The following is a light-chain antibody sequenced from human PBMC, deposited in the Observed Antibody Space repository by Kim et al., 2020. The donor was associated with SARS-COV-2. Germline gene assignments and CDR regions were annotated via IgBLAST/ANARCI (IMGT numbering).Light chain of an antibody. CDR2: KGS. CDR3: QQYNDYPLT. J-gene: IGKJ4*01. Sequence: DIQMTQSPSTLSASVGDRVTITCRASQSISNWLAWYQQKPGKAPKLLIYKGSSLQSGVPSRFSGSESGTEFSLTISSLQPDDFATYYCQQYNDYPLTFGGGTKLEI. V-gene: IGKV1-5*03. CDR1: QSISNW.